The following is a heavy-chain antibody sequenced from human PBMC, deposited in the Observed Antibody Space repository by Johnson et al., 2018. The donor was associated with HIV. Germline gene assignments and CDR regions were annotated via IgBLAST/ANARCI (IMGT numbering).Heavy chain of an antibody. D-gene: IGHD3-10*01. V-gene: IGHV3-13*01. J-gene: IGHJ3*02. CDR3: ARAAGSRLVLGRSGAFDI. CDR1: GFTFSSYD. CDR2: IGTAGDT. Sequence: VQLVESGGGLVQPGGSLRLSCASSGFTFSSYDMHWVRQATGKGLEWVSAIGTAGDTYYPGSVKGRFTISRDNAKNSLYLQMNSLRAEDTAMYYCARAAGSRLVLGRSGAFDIWGQGTMVTVSS.